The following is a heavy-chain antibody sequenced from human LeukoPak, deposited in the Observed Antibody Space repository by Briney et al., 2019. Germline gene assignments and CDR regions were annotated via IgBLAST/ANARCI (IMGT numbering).Heavy chain of an antibody. Sequence: PSETLSLTCTVSGGSISSYYWSWIRQPPGKGLEWIGYIYYSGSTNYNPSLKSRVTMSVDTSKNQFSLKLSSVTAADTAVYYCARDRVVVTATNWFDPWGQGTLVTVSS. D-gene: IGHD2-21*02. J-gene: IGHJ5*02. CDR2: IYYSGST. CDR3: ARDRVVVTATNWFDP. CDR1: GGSISSYY. V-gene: IGHV4-59*12.